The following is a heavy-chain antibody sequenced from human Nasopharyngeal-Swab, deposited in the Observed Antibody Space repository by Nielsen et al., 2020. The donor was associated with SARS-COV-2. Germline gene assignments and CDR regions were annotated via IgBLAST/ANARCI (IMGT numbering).Heavy chain of an antibody. Sequence: PGKGLEWVSLISGDGGSTYYADSVKGRFTVSRDNSKNSLCLQMNSLRTEDTALYYCAKDHCGGDCYPNYVYFQHWGQGTLVTVSS. V-gene: IGHV3-43*01. D-gene: IGHD2-21*02. CDR3: AKDHCGGDCYPNYVYFQH. J-gene: IGHJ1*01. CDR2: ISGDGGST.